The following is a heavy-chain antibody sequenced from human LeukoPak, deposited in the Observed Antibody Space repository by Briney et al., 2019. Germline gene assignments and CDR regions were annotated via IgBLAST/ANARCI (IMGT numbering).Heavy chain of an antibody. Sequence: PGGSLRLSCAASGFTFSSYWMHWVRQAPGKGLVWVSRINSDGSSTSYADSVKGRFTISRDNAKNTLFLELNSLRAEDTAVYYCATDAYFDMRGGPRRWGQGTLVSVSS. CDR2: INSDGSST. CDR1: GFTFSSYW. V-gene: IGHV3-74*01. J-gene: IGHJ1*01. CDR3: ATDAYFDMRGGPRR. D-gene: IGHD3-9*01.